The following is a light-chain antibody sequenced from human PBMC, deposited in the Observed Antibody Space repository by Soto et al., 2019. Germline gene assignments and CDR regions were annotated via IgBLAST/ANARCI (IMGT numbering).Light chain of an antibody. V-gene: IGKV3-20*01. CDR1: QSVSNNY. CDR2: GSS. Sequence: EVVLTQSPGTLSLSPGERASLCCRASQSVSNNYLAWYQQKPGQSPKLLIFGSSDRATGIPDRFSGSGSGTDFTLTISRLEPEDFAVYYCQQYGSSPPYTFGQGTKLEIK. CDR3: QQYGSSPPYT. J-gene: IGKJ2*01.